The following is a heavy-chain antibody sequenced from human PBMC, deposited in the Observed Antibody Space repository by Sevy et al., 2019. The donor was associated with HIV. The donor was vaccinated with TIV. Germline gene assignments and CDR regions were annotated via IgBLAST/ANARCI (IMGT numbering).Heavy chain of an antibody. J-gene: IGHJ6*02. CDR3: AKDLRRSSGSNYYYYGMDV. Sequence: GGSLRLSCAASGFTFSSYGMHWVRQAPGKGLEWVAFIRYDGSNKYYADSLKGRFTISRDNSKNTLYLQMNSLRAEDTAVYYCAKDLRRSSGSNYYYYGMDVWGQGTTVTVSS. D-gene: IGHD6-19*01. V-gene: IGHV3-30*02. CDR2: IRYDGSNK. CDR1: GFTFSSYG.